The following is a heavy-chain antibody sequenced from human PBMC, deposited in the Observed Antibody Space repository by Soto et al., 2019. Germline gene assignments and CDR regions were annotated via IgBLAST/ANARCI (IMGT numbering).Heavy chain of an antibody. V-gene: IGHV3-23*01. Sequence: EVQLLESGGGLVQPGGSLRLSCAASGFTFSSYAMSWVRQAPGKGLEWVSAISGSGGSTYYADSVKGRFTISRDNSKNTLYLQMNSLRAEDTAVYYCAKGSSNHHHSYYYGMDVWGQGTTVTVSS. D-gene: IGHD4-4*01. CDR1: GFTFSSYA. J-gene: IGHJ6*02. CDR2: ISGSGGST. CDR3: AKGSSNHHHSYYYGMDV.